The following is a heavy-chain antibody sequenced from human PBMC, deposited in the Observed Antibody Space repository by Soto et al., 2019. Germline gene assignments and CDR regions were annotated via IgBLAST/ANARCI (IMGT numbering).Heavy chain of an antibody. D-gene: IGHD1-26*01. J-gene: IGHJ4*02. Sequence: EVQLVESGGGLVQPGESLRLSCAASGFTFSSYWMTWVRQAPGKGLEWVANIKQDGSEKYYVDSVRGRFTMSRDNAKNSLYLQMNGLRAEDPALYYGARVVGATRMALDYGGQGTLVTVSS. CDR1: GFTFSSYW. CDR2: IKQDGSEK. CDR3: ARVVGATRMALDY. V-gene: IGHV3-7*04.